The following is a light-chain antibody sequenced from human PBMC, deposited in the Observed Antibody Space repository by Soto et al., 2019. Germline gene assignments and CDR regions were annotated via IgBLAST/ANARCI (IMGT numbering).Light chain of an antibody. CDR3: QQRSNWPKIT. CDR2: DAS. Sequence: EIVLTQSPATLSLSPGARATLSWRASQSVSSYLAWYQQKPGQAPRLLIYDASNRATGIPARFSGSGSGTDFTLTISSLEPEDFAVYYCQQRSNWPKITFGQGTRLEIK. J-gene: IGKJ5*01. CDR1: QSVSSY. V-gene: IGKV3-11*01.